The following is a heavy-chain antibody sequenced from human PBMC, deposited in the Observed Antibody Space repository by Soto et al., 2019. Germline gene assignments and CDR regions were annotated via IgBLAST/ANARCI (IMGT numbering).Heavy chain of an antibody. V-gene: IGHV1-2*04. CDR1: GYIFSGHY. CDR2: INPDNGVT. J-gene: IGHJ4*02. D-gene: IGHD1-26*01. CDR3: ARAYSGTWYFDY. Sequence: ASVKVSCKASGYIFSGHYLHWVRQAPGQGPEWMAWINPDNGVTNYAQKFKDWVTLTRDTSINTVYMEVSSLKSDDTAVYFCARAYSGTWYFDYWGQGTLVTVSS.